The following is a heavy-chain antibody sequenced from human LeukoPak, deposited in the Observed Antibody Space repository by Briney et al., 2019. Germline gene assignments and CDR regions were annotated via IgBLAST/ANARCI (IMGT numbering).Heavy chain of an antibody. CDR3: ARVSPNSSSWYSFGY. CDR1: GYTFTSYY. CDR2: IIPIFGTA. V-gene: IGHV1-69*13. D-gene: IGHD6-13*01. J-gene: IGHJ4*02. Sequence: ASVKVSCKASGYTFTSYYMHWVRQAPGQGLEWMGGIIPIFGTANYAQKFQGRVTITADESTSTAYMELSSLRSEDTAVYYCARVSPNSSSWYSFGYWGQGTLVTVSS.